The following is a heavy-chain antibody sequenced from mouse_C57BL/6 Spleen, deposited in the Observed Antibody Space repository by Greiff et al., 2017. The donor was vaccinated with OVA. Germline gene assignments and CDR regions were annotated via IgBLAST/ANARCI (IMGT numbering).Heavy chain of an antibody. J-gene: IGHJ2*01. V-gene: IGHV5-9*01. D-gene: IGHD4-1*01. CDR1: GFTFSSYT. CDR3: ARQGTGYYFDY. Sequence: EVKLVESGGGLVKPGGSLKLSCAASGFTFSSYTMSWVRQTPEKRLEWVATISGGGGNTYYPDSVKGRFTISRDNAKNTLYLQMSSLRSEDTALYYCARQGTGYYFDYWGQGTTLTVSS. CDR2: ISGGGGNT.